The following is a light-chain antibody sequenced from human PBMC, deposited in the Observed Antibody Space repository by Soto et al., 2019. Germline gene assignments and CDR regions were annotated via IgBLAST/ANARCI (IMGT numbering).Light chain of an antibody. CDR1: QSVSTW. J-gene: IGKJ4*01. CDR3: QQSYSTPRT. Sequence: DIQMTQSPSTLSASVGDRVTITCRASQSVSTWLAWYQQKPGKAPQVLISMASTLESGVPSRFSGSGSGTEFTLTISSLQPDDFATYYCQQSYSTPRTFGGGTKVEIK. CDR2: MAS. V-gene: IGKV1-5*03.